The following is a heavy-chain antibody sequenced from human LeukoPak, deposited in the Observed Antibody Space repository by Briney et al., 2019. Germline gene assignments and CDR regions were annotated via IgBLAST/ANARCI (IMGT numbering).Heavy chain of an antibody. CDR2: IYCDDDK. J-gene: IGHJ4*02. Sequence: SGPTLVNPTQTLTLTCTFSGFSLTTSGVGVGWIRQPPGKALEWLTLIYCDDDKRFSPSLKSRLTPTKDTSKNQVVLTMVNMGPVDTATYYCAHRRYDLFDYWGQGILVTVSS. V-gene: IGHV2-5*02. D-gene: IGHD5-12*01. CDR1: GFSLTTSGVG. CDR3: AHRRYDLFDY.